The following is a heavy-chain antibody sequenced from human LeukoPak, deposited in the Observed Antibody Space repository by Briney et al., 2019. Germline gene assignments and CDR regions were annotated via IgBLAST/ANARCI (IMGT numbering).Heavy chain of an antibody. D-gene: IGHD2-21*01. CDR3: AKLNLGEMAYFDS. CDR1: GSIFSSYV. CDR2: ISVGGGDT. V-gene: IGHV3-23*01. J-gene: IGHJ4*02. Sequence: GGSLRLSCEASGSIFSSYVMGWVRQAPGKGLEWVSSISVGGGDTFTADSVKGRFTITRENSKNTLYLQMMGLRVEDTAIYYCAKLNLGEMAYFDSWGQGILVTVSS.